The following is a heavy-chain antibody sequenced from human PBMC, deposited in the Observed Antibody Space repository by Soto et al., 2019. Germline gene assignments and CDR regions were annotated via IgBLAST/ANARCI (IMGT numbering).Heavy chain of an antibody. Sequence: ASVKVSCKASGYTFTSYGISWVRQAPGQGLEWMGWISAYNGNTNYAQKLQGRVTMTTDTSTSTAYMELRSLRSDDTAVYYCARDGYYDSSGYWVVDYWGKGTLVTVSS. CDR1: GYTFTSYG. J-gene: IGHJ4*02. V-gene: IGHV1-18*01. CDR2: ISAYNGNT. CDR3: ARDGYYDSSGYWVVDY. D-gene: IGHD3-22*01.